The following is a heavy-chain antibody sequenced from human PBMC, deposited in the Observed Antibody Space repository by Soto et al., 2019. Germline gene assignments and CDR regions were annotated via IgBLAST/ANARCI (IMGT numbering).Heavy chain of an antibody. Sequence: PGGSLRLSCAASGFTFDDYAMHWVRQAPGKGLEWVSGISWNSGNIDYADSVKGRFTISRDNAKNSLYLQMNSLRAEDTAMYYCAKDSSGWRYDDFDMWGQGTMVTVSS. CDR2: ISWNSGNI. J-gene: IGHJ3*02. D-gene: IGHD6-25*01. CDR3: AKDSSGWRYDDFDM. V-gene: IGHV3-9*01. CDR1: GFTFDDYA.